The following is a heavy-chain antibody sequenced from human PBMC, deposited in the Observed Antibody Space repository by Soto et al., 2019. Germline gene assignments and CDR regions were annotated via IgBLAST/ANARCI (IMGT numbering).Heavy chain of an antibody. CDR3: ARDQYSGSYLYYYGMDV. Sequence: SVKVSCKASGGTFSSNAISWVRQAPGQGLEWMGGIIPIFGTANYAQKFQGRVTITADESTSTAYMELSSLRSEDTAVYYCARDQYSGSYLYYYGMDVWGQGTTVTVSS. D-gene: IGHD1-26*01. CDR2: IIPIFGTA. J-gene: IGHJ6*02. V-gene: IGHV1-69*13. CDR1: GGTFSSNA.